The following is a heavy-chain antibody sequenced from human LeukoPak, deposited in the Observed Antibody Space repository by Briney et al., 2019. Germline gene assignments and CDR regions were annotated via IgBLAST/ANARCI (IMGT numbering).Heavy chain of an antibody. J-gene: IGHJ6*03. D-gene: IGHD6-19*01. CDR1: GDSVSSNSAA. CDR2: TYYRSKWYN. CDR3: ARLTRNRQWLVRSQYYYYYYMDV. V-gene: IGHV6-1*01. Sequence: SQTLSLTCAISGDSVSSNSAAWNWIRQSPSRGLEWLGRTYYRSKWYNDYAVSVKSRITINPDTSKNQFSLQLNSVTPEDTAVYYCARLTRNRQWLVRSQYYYYYYMDVWGKGTTVTISS.